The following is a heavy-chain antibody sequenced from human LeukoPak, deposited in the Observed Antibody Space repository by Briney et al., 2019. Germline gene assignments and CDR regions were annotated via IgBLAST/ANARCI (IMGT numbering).Heavy chain of an antibody. D-gene: IGHD2-21*02. CDR2: ISNSGGDT. CDR1: EFTFSSYA. Sequence: GGSLRLSCAASEFTFSSYAMSWVRQAPRKGLEWVSGISNSGGDTYYADSVKGRFTISRDNSKNTLYLQMNSLRAEDTAVYYCARARRCGGDCYHAFDIWGQGTMVTVSS. CDR3: ARARRCGGDCYHAFDI. J-gene: IGHJ3*02. V-gene: IGHV3-23*01.